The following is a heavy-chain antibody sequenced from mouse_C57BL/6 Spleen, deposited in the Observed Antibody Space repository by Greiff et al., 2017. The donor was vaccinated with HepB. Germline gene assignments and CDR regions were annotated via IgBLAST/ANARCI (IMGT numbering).Heavy chain of an antibody. J-gene: IGHJ2*01. CDR3: AREYYGSSPDY. CDR1: GYTFTDYY. D-gene: IGHD1-1*01. CDR2: INPNNGGT. Sequence: EVQLQQSGPELVKPGASVKISCKASGYTFTDYYMNWVKQSHGKSLEWIGDINPNNGGTSYNQKFKGKATLTVDKSSSTAYMELRSLTSEDSAVYYCAREYYGSSPDYWGQGTTLTVSS. V-gene: IGHV1-26*01.